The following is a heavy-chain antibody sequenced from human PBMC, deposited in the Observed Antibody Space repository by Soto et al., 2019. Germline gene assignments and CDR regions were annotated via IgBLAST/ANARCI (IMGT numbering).Heavy chain of an antibody. Sequence: EVQLLESGGGLVQPGGSLRLSCAASGFTFSSYAMSWVRQAPGKGLEWVSAISGSGGSTYYADSVKGRFTISRDNSKNTLYLQMNSLRAEDTAVYYCAKTRQLLPSYFQYYFDYWGQGTLVTVSS. CDR2: ISGSGGST. CDR3: AKTRQLLPSYFQYYFDY. CDR1: GFTFSSYA. V-gene: IGHV3-23*01. J-gene: IGHJ4*02. D-gene: IGHD6-13*01.